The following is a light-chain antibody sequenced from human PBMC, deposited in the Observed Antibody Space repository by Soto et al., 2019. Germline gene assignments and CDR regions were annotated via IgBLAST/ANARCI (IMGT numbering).Light chain of an antibody. J-gene: IGLJ1*01. CDR3: ASWDASLSACV. V-gene: IGLV1-47*02. CDR1: DSNIGSNS. CDR2: YNN. Sequence: QSVLTQPPSASGTDGQGVTISCSGGDSNIGSNSVYWYQHLPRTAPKLLIYYNNQRPSGVPDRFAGSRSGTSASLAIVGLRSEDEAVYYCASWDASLSACVFGNGTKVTVL.